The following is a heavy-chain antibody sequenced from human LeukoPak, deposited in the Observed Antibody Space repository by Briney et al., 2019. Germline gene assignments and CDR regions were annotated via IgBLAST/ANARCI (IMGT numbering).Heavy chain of an antibody. J-gene: IGHJ4*02. D-gene: IGHD3-10*01. CDR3: AKELHSKTYGFPFDY. CDR2: ISWNSGSI. V-gene: IGHV3-9*01. Sequence: GRSLRLSCAASGFTFHDYAIHWVRLAPGKGLEGVSGISWNSGSIGYADSVKGRFTVSRDNAKNSLFLQMTSLRAEDTALYYCAKELHSKTYGFPFDYWGQGTLVTVSS. CDR1: GFTFHDYA.